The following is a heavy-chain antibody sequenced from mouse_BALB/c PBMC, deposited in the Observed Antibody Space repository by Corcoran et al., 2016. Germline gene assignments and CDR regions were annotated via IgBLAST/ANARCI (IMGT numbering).Heavy chain of an antibody. Sequence: DVQLQESGPGLVKPSQSLSLTCSVTGYSITSGYYWNWIRQFPGNKLEWMGYISYDGSNNYNPSLKNRISITRDTSKNQFFLKLNAVTTEDTATYYGARDDYTLDYWGQGTTLTVSS. J-gene: IGHJ2*01. CDR1: GYSITSGYY. D-gene: IGHD2-4*01. CDR2: ISYDGSN. CDR3: ARDDYTLDY. V-gene: IGHV3-6*02.